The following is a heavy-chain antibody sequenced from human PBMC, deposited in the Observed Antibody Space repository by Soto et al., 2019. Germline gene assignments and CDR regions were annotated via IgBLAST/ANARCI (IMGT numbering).Heavy chain of an antibody. CDR1: GGTFSSYA. J-gene: IGHJ6*02. D-gene: IGHD2-21*02. Sequence: SVKVSCKASGGTFSSYAISWVRQAPGQGLEWMGGIIPIFGTANYAQKFQGRVTITADESTSTAYMELSSLRSEDTAVYYCARVVTPPSYYYYGMDVWGQGTTVTVSS. V-gene: IGHV1-69*13. CDR2: IIPIFGTA. CDR3: ARVVTPPSYYYYGMDV.